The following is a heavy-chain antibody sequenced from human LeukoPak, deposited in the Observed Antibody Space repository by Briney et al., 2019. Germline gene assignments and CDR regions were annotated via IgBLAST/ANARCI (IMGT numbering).Heavy chain of an antibody. Sequence: ASVKVSCKASGYTFTGYGISWVRQAPGQGLEWMGWISSYTGNTNYAQKLQGRVTMTTDTSTSTAYMELRSLRSDDTAVYYCASYGGASSTFDHWGQGTLVTVSS. D-gene: IGHD3-16*01. CDR2: ISSYTGNT. CDR1: GYTFTGYG. J-gene: IGHJ4*02. CDR3: ASYGGASSTFDH. V-gene: IGHV1-18*01.